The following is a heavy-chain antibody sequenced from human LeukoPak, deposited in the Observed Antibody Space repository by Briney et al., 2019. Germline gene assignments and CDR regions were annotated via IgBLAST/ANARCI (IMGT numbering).Heavy chain of an antibody. J-gene: IGHJ4*02. D-gene: IGHD4-23*01. CDR2: INGNSGGT. CDR3: ARGQATVATPWWDH. Sequence: ASVKVSCKASGYTFTGYYVHWVRQAPGQGLEWMGWINGNSGGTKYAQKFQGRVTMTRDTSISTAYMELSSLRSDDTAVYFCARGQATVATPWWDHWGQGTLVTVSS. V-gene: IGHV1-2*02. CDR1: GYTFTGYY.